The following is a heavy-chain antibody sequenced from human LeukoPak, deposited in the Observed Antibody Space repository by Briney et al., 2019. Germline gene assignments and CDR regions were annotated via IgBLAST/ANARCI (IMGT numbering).Heavy chain of an antibody. CDR1: GGSISSSSYY. Sequence: PSETLSLTCTVSGGSISSSSYYWGWIRQPPGKGLEWIGSIYYSGSTYYNPSLKSRVTISVDTSKNQFSLKLSSVTAADTAVYYCAATDDYYDSSAFDSWGQGTLVTVSS. D-gene: IGHD3-22*01. CDR3: AATDDYYDSSAFDS. J-gene: IGHJ4*02. V-gene: IGHV4-39*07. CDR2: IYYSGST.